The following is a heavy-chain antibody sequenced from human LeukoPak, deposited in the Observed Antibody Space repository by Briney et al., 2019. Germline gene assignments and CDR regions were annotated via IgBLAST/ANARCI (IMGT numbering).Heavy chain of an antibody. J-gene: IGHJ3*02. V-gene: IGHV3-23*01. Sequence: SGGSLRPSCTASGFTFRSYYMNWVRQPPGKGLEWVSSVDGGGSGTNYADSVKGRFTISRDNSKNTLYLQMNSLRAEDTAVYYCASSSIAARPSDDAFDIWGQGTMVTVSS. CDR2: VDGGGSGT. D-gene: IGHD6-6*01. CDR3: ASSSIAARPSDDAFDI. CDR1: GFTFRSYY.